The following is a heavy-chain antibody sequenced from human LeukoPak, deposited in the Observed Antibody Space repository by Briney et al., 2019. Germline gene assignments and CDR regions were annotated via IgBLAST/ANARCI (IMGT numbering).Heavy chain of an antibody. V-gene: IGHV4-4*07. D-gene: IGHD3-3*01. Sequence: SETLSLTCTVSGSSISSYYWSWIRQPAGKGLEWIGRIHTNGGTNYNPSLKSRVTMSVDTSKNQFSLKLTSVTAADTAVYYCARDYYDFWSGLFDYWGQGTLVTVSS. CDR3: ARDYYDFWSGLFDY. J-gene: IGHJ4*02. CDR1: GSSISSYY. CDR2: IHTNGGT.